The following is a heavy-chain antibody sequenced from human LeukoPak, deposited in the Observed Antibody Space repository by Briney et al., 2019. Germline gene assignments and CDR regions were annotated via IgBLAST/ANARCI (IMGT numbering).Heavy chain of an antibody. D-gene: IGHD1-1*01. CDR3: ARDLVWNDFEGEEGGQDY. J-gene: IGHJ4*02. CDR2: IWNDGSNK. V-gene: IGHV3-33*08. Sequence: GGSLRLSCVASGFTFSNYGIHWVRQAPGKGLEWVAVIWNDGSNKHYADSVKGRFTISRDNAKNSLYLQMNSLRAEDTALYYCARDLVWNDFEGEEGGQDYWGQGTLVTVSS. CDR1: GFTFSNYG.